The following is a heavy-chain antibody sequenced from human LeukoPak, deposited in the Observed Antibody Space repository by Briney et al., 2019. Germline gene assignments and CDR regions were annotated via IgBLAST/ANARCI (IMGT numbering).Heavy chain of an antibody. V-gene: IGHV4-34*01. CDR1: GGSFSGYY. D-gene: IGHD3-9*01. CDR3: AGYILTGYSPPDYRRDV. Sequence: PSETLSLTCAVYGGSFSGYYWSWIRQPPGKGLEWIGEINHSGSTNYNPSLKSRATISIDTSENQFSLNLTSVTAADTAVYYCAGYILTGYSPPDYRRDVWGQGTTVTVSS. J-gene: IGHJ6*02. CDR2: INHSGST.